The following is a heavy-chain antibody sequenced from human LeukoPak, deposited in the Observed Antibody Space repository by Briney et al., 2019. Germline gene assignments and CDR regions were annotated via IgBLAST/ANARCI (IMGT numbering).Heavy chain of an antibody. D-gene: IGHD2-21*01. CDR3: ARDVPAQIGAFDI. CDR2: IKQDGSEK. CDR1: GFTVSSNY. J-gene: IGHJ3*02. Sequence: GGSLRLSCAASGFTVSSNYMSWVRQAPGKGLEWVANIKQDGSEKYYVDSVKGRFTISRDNAKNSLYLQMNSLRAEDTAVYYCARDVPAQIGAFDIWGQGTMVTVSS. V-gene: IGHV3-7*01.